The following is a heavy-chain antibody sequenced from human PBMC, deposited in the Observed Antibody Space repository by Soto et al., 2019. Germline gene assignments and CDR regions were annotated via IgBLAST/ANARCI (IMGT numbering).Heavy chain of an antibody. D-gene: IGHD5-12*01. Sequence: SETLSLTCAVSGGPISSGGYSWSWIRQPPGKGLEWIGYIYHSGSTYYNPSLKSRVTISVDRSKNQFSLKLSSVTAADTAVYYCASHKRGFDYWGQGTLVTVSS. V-gene: IGHV4-30-2*01. CDR2: IYHSGST. CDR1: GGPISSGGYS. J-gene: IGHJ4*02. CDR3: ASHKRGFDY.